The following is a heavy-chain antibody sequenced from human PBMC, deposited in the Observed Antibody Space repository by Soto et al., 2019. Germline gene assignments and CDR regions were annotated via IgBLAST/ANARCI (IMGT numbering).Heavy chain of an antibody. D-gene: IGHD1-1*01. J-gene: IGHJ4*02. CDR1: GFTFDAYG. Sequence: QVQLVESGGGVVQPGGSLRLSCGASGFTFDAYGFHWVRQAPGKGLEWVAVVWSNGNLKYYADSVKGRFTISRDSSKSALNLQMNSLRADDTAVYYCARIQLDTIMALDYWGQGTLVTVSS. CDR3: ARIQLDTIMALDY. V-gene: IGHV3-33*01. CDR2: VWSNGNLK.